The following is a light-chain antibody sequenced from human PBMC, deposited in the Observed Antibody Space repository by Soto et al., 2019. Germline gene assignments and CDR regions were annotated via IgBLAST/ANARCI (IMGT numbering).Light chain of an antibody. V-gene: IGKV2-40*01. CDR3: MQRIEFPWT. J-gene: IGKJ1*01. Sequence: DMVMTQTPLSLPVTPGEPASISCRSIQTLSHSDDGNTYLDWYLQKPGQSPQPLIYGLSSRASGVPDRFSGSGSGTDFTLKISRVESEDVGVYYCMQRIEFPWTFGQGTKVDIK. CDR1: QTLSHSDDGNTY. CDR2: GLS.